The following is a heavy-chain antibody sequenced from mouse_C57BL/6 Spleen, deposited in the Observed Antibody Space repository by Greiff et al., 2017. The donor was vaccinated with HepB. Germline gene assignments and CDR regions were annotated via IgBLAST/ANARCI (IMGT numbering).Heavy chain of an antibody. J-gene: IGHJ3*01. CDR1: GYTFTSYW. V-gene: IGHV1-69*01. CDR3: ARSVYWNPAWLAY. D-gene: IGHD2-3*01. Sequence: VQLQQSGAELVMPGASVKLSCKASGYTFTSYWMHWVKQRPGQGLEWIGEIDPSDSYTNYNQKFKGKSTLTVDKSSSTAFMQLSSLTSEDSAVYYCARSVYWNPAWLAYWGQGTLVTVSA. CDR2: IDPSDSYT.